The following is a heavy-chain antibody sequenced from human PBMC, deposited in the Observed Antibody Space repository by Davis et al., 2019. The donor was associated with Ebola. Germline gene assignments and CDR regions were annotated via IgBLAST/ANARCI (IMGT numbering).Heavy chain of an antibody. D-gene: IGHD3-3*01. CDR2: IKQDGSEK. Sequence: GESLKISCAASGFTFSSYWMSWVRQAPGKGLEWVANIKQDGSEKYYVDSVKGRFTISRDNAKNSLYLQMNSLRAEDTAVYYCARDFGVLRFLEWLPPDYWGQGTLVTVSS. V-gene: IGHV3-7*01. CDR3: ARDFGVLRFLEWLPPDY. CDR1: GFTFSSYW. J-gene: IGHJ4*02.